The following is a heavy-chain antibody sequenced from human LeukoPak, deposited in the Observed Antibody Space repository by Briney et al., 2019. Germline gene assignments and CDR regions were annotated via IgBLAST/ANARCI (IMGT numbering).Heavy chain of an antibody. CDR3: ARPGQQQLVYYFDY. D-gene: IGHD6-13*01. CDR2: IYYSGST. J-gene: IGHJ4*02. Sequence: SETLSLTCTVSGGSISSSSYYWGWIRQPPGKGLEWIGSIYYSGSTYYNPSLKSRVTISVDTSKNQFSLKLSSVTAADTAVYYCARPGQQQLVYYFDYWGQGTLVTVSS. V-gene: IGHV4-39*01. CDR1: GGSISSSSYY.